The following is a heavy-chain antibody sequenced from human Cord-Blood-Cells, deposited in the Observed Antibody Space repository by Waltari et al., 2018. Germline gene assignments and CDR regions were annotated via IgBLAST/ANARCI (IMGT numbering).Heavy chain of an antibody. CDR2: IRSTSINR. Sequence: EVQLVESGGGLVQPGGSLRLSCAASGFIFSSYSMNWVRQAAGKGVEGGLYIRSTSINRYYASSLKGRFTISRDNANNSLYLQMNSLRDEDTAVYYCARVTAVADWFDPWGQGTLVTVSS. CDR3: ARVTAVADWFDP. V-gene: IGHV3-48*02. D-gene: IGHD6-19*01. J-gene: IGHJ5*02. CDR1: GFIFSSYS.